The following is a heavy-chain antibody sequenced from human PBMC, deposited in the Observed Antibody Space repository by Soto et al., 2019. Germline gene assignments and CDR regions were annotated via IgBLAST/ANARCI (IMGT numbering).Heavy chain of an antibody. V-gene: IGHV4-4*02. CDR3: ARGGYSGKYYSYGMDV. J-gene: IGHJ6*02. CDR2: SYHRGST. D-gene: IGHD1-26*01. Sequence: QVQLQESGPGLVKPSGTLSLTCAVSGGSISSSNWWSWVRQPPGKGLGWIGESYHRGSTNYHQSLKSRVTISVDKYKNQSSLKLSSVTAADTAVYYCARGGYSGKYYSYGMDVWGQGTTVTVSS. CDR1: GGSISSSNW.